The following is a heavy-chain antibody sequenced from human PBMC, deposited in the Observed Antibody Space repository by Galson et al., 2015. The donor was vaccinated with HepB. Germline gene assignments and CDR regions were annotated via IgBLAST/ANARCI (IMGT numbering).Heavy chain of an antibody. V-gene: IGHV3-30*18. CDR2: ISYDGSNK. J-gene: IGHJ3*02. Sequence: SLRLSCAASGFTFSSYGMHWVRQALGKGLEWVAVISYDGSNKYYADSVKGRFTISRDNSKNTLYLQMNSLRAEDTAVYYCAKTYYYDSSGYYRLDDAFDIWGQGTMVTVSS. D-gene: IGHD3-22*01. CDR3: AKTYYYDSSGYYRLDDAFDI. CDR1: GFTFSSYG.